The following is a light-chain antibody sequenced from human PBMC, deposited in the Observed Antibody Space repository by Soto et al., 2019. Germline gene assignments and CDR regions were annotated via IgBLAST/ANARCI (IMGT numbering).Light chain of an antibody. V-gene: IGKV1-5*01. CDR1: QNVNDY. CDR3: QQYSSHRT. J-gene: IGKJ1*01. CDR2: DAS. Sequence: IQMTQTPSTLSASVGDRVTINCRASQNVNDYLAWYQQKPGQSPKVLIYDASNLESGVPSRFSGSGSGTEFTLTISGLQADDFATYYCQQYSSHRTFGQGTKVDIK.